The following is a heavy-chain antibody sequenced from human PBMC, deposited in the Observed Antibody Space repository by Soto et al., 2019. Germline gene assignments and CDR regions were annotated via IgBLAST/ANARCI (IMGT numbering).Heavy chain of an antibody. CDR3: ARGLRFLEWFYGMDV. J-gene: IGHJ6*02. V-gene: IGHV4-34*01. D-gene: IGHD3-3*01. CDR1: GGSFSGYY. CDR2: INHSGST. Sequence: SETLSLTSAVYGGSFSGYYWSWIRQPPGKGLEWIGEINHSGSTNYNPSLKSRVTISVDTSKNQFSLKLSSVTAADTAVYYCARGLRFLEWFYGMDVWGQGTTVTV.